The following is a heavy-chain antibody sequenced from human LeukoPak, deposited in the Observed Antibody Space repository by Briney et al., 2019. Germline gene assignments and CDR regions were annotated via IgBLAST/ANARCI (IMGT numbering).Heavy chain of an antibody. CDR1: GGSISSSGYY. Sequence: SETLSLTCTVSGGSISSSGYYWGWIRQPPGKGLEWIASIYYSGSTYYNPSPKSRVTISVDTSKNQLSLKLSSLTAADTAVYYCARHEYSGSYYGLSWFDPWGQGALVTVSS. CDR3: ARHEYSGSYYGLSWFDP. D-gene: IGHD1-26*01. V-gene: IGHV4-39*01. CDR2: IYYSGST. J-gene: IGHJ5*02.